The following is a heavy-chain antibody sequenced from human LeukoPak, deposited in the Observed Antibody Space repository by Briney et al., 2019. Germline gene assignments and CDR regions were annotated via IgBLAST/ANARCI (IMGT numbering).Heavy chain of an antibody. CDR2: IYGGGTT. CDR3: ARAHASWSSSSWGC. D-gene: IGHD6-6*01. Sequence: HPGGSLRLSCAASGFTVSSKYMSWVRQAPGKGLEWVSIIYGGGTTYYADSVKGRFTISRDNSKNTLSLQMNSLRTDDTAVYYCARAHASWSSSSWGCWGQGTLVTVSS. J-gene: IGHJ4*02. CDR1: GFTVSSKY. V-gene: IGHV3-66*02.